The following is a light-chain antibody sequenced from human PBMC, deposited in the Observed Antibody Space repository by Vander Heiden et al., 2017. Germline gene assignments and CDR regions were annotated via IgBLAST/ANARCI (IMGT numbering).Light chain of an antibody. V-gene: IGLV2-23*02. CDR3: CSYAGSSTV. Sequence: QSALTQPASVSGSPGQATTTSCTGPSSDVGSYNLVSWYQQHPGKAPILMIYEVSKRPSGVSNRFSGSKSGNTASLTISGLQAEDEADYYCCSYAGSSTVFGTGTKVTVL. CDR2: EVS. CDR1: SSDVGSYNL. J-gene: IGLJ1*01.